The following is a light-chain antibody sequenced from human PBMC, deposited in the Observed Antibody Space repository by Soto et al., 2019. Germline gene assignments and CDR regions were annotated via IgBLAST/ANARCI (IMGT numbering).Light chain of an antibody. V-gene: IGKV3-20*01. Sequence: EIVLTQSPGTLSLSPGERATLSCRASQSVSSSFLAWYQQKPGQAPRLLNYGASSRATGIPDRFSGSGSGTDFTLTISGLEPEDFAVYYCQQYDNSPWTFGQGTKVEIK. CDR1: QSVSSSF. CDR2: GAS. J-gene: IGKJ1*01. CDR3: QQYDNSPWT.